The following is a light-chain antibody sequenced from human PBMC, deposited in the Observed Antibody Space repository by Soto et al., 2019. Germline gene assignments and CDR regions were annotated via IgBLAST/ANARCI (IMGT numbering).Light chain of an antibody. V-gene: IGKV3-20*01. CDR3: QQFGNSPQT. J-gene: IGKJ1*01. Sequence: EIVLTQSPGTLSLSAGERATLSCRASQTVNSNYFAWYQQKPGQALRLLIYAASSRATGIPDRFSGSGSGTDFTLTINRLVPEDFAVYYCQQFGNSPQTFGQGTKVEIK. CDR1: QTVNSNY. CDR2: AAS.